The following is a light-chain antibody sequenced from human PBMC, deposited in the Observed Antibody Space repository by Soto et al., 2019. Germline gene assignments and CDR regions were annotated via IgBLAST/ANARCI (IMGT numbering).Light chain of an antibody. Sequence: EVVLTQSPGTLSLTPGERATLSCRASRTVDGNYLAWYQQKPGQAPRLLIYGASSRATGIPDRFSGSGSGTDFTLTISRLEPEDFAVYYCQQRSNWPPITFGQGRRPEIK. CDR3: QQRSNWPPIT. J-gene: IGKJ5*01. CDR2: GAS. V-gene: IGKV3D-20*02. CDR1: RTVDGNY.